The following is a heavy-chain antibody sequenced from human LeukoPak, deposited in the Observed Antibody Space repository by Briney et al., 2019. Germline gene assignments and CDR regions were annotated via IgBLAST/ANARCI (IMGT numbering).Heavy chain of an antibody. Sequence: PGGSLRLSCAASGFTFSSYSMNWIRQAPGKGLEWVSSISSSSSYIYYADSVKGRFTISRDNAKNSLYLQMNSLRAEDTAVYYCARDSDYVWGSYREDDAFDIWGQGTMVTVSS. CDR3: ARDSDYVWGSYREDDAFDI. V-gene: IGHV3-21*01. CDR2: ISSSSSYI. J-gene: IGHJ3*02. CDR1: GFTFSSYS. D-gene: IGHD3-16*02.